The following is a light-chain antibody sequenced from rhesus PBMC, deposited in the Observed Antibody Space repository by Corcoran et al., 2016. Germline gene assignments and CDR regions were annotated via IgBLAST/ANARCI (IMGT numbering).Light chain of an antibody. J-gene: IGKJ3*01. CDR3: QHYYGTPFT. CDR2: EAS. Sequence: DIQMTQSPSSLSASVGDRVTITCRASQGITNDLSWYQQKPGETPKLLIYEASSLQSGIPSRFSGSGSGTDFTLTISSLQSEAFATYYCQHYYGTPFTFGPGTKLDIK. V-gene: IGKV1-25*01. CDR1: QGITND.